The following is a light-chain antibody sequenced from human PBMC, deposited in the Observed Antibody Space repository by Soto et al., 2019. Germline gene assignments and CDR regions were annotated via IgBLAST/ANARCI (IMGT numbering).Light chain of an antibody. Sequence: QSVLTQPPSASGPPGQRVTISCSGSTSNIGSNYVYWYQQPPGTAPKLLIYRNNQRPSGVPDRFSGSKSGTSASLAISGLRSEDEADYHCAAWDDSLSGVVFGGGTKVTVL. CDR3: AAWDDSLSGVV. V-gene: IGLV1-47*01. CDR1: TSNIGSNY. J-gene: IGLJ3*02. CDR2: RNN.